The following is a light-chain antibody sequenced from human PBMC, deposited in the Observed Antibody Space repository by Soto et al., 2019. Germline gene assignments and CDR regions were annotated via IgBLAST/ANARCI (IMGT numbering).Light chain of an antibody. J-gene: IGKJ1*01. CDR1: QSVSSS. Sequence: EIVMPQSPATLSVSTGERPTIACRASQSVSSSLAWYQQKPGQAPRLVIYDASTRANGIPDRFSGSGSGADFILTISRLEPEDFAVYFCQQYNDWHPWTFGQGTKVDIK. CDR3: QQYNDWHPWT. CDR2: DAS. V-gene: IGKV3D-15*01.